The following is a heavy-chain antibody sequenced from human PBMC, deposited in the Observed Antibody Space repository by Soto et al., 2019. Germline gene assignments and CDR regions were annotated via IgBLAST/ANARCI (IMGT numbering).Heavy chain of an antibody. Sequence: QVQLVESGGGVVQPGRSLRLSCTASEFTFSRHGMHWVRQAPGKGLEWVAVIWYDGSNKYYSDSVKGRFTISRDNSKNTLYLQMDSLRFEDTAMYYCARIGPLTTNFGMDVWGQGTAVTVSS. CDR1: EFTFSRHG. CDR3: ARIGPLTTNFGMDV. D-gene: IGHD4-4*01. J-gene: IGHJ6*02. V-gene: IGHV3-33*01. CDR2: IWYDGSNK.